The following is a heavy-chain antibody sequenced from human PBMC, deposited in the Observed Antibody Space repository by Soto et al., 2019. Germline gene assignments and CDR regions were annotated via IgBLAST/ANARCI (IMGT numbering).Heavy chain of an antibody. Sequence: GGSLRLSCAASGFTFSSYGMHWVRQAPGKGLEWVAVIWYDGSNKYYADSVKGRFTISRDNTKNTLYLQMNSLRAEDTAVYYCARETNYDFWSGYYVHQKAYYYGMDVWGQGTTVTVSS. CDR3: ARETNYDFWSGYYVHQKAYYYGMDV. CDR1: GFTFSSYG. J-gene: IGHJ6*02. D-gene: IGHD3-3*01. CDR2: IWYDGSNK. V-gene: IGHV3-33*01.